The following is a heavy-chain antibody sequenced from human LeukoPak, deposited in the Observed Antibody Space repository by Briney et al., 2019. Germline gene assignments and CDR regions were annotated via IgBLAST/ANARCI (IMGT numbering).Heavy chain of an antibody. Sequence: SVKVSCKASGGSFSSYAISWVRQAPGQGLEWMGRIIPMLGIANYAQKFQGRVTIAADKSTSTAYMELSSLRSEDTAVYYCARDPSRGTMVRGVKVFDPWGQGTLVTVSS. D-gene: IGHD3-10*01. V-gene: IGHV1-69*04. CDR2: IIPMLGIA. CDR3: ARDPSRGTMVRGVKVFDP. CDR1: GGSFSSYA. J-gene: IGHJ5*02.